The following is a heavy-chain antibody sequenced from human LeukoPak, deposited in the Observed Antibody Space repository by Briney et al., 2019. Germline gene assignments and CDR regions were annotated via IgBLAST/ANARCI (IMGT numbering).Heavy chain of an antibody. CDR1: GFTFSSYA. J-gene: IGHJ6*02. V-gene: IGHV3-23*01. CDR3: AREPYYYDSSGYPYYYGMDV. CDR2: ISGSGGST. Sequence: GGSLRLSCAASGFTFSSYAMSWVRQAPGKGLEWVSAISGSGGSTYYADSVKGRFTISRDNSKNTLYLQMNSLRAEDTAVYYCAREPYYYDSSGYPYYYGMDVWGQGTTVTVSS. D-gene: IGHD3-22*01.